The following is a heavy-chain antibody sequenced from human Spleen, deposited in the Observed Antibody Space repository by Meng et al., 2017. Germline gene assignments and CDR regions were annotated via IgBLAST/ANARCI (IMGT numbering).Heavy chain of an antibody. D-gene: IGHD2-21*02. J-gene: IGHJ6*02. CDR3: ARDIGGGDPSYYSGMDV. CDR2: MFSSGTR. V-gene: IGHV4-59*12. CDR1: GGSISSYY. Sequence: SETLSLTCTVLGGSISSYYWSWIRQPPGKGLEWIGSMFSSGTRYYNPSLKRRVTISLDTSQNHFSLRLSSVTAADTAVYYCARDIGGGDPSYYSGMDVWGQGTTVTVSS.